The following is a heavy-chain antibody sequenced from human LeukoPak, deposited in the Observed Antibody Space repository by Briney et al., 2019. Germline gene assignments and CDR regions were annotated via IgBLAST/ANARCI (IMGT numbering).Heavy chain of an antibody. CDR3: ARDSKRYNSRINWFDP. J-gene: IGHJ5*02. Sequence: SETLSLTCTVSGGSISSYYWSWIRQPAGKGLEWIGRIYTSGSTNYNPSLKSRVTMSVDTSKNQFSLKLSSVTAADTAVYYCARDSKRYNSRINWFDPWGQGTLVTVSS. D-gene: IGHD1-1*01. V-gene: IGHV4-4*07. CDR2: IYTSGST. CDR1: GGSISSYY.